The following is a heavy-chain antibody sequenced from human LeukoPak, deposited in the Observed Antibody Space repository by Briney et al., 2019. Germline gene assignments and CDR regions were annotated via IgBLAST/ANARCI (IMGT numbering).Heavy chain of an antibody. CDR2: INWNGIST. D-gene: IGHD3-22*01. Sequence: PGGSLRLSCAASGFRFDDYGMTWVRQAPGKGLEWVSGINWNGISTGYADSVKGRFTISRDNAKNSLYLQMNSLRAEDTAFYYCARAPLTRYWYESSFDHDTFYYYMDVWGKGTTVTASS. J-gene: IGHJ6*03. V-gene: IGHV3-20*04. CDR1: GFRFDDYG. CDR3: ARAPLTRYWYESSFDHDTFYYYMDV.